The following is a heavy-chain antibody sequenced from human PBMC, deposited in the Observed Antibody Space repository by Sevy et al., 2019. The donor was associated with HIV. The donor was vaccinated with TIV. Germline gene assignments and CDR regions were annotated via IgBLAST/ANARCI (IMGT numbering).Heavy chain of an antibody. D-gene: IGHD5-18*01. V-gene: IGHV5-51*01. CDR1: GYSFTSYW. CDR3: ARGRDGYSPDWFDP. CDR2: IYPGDSDT. J-gene: IGHJ5*02. Sequence: GESLKISCKGSGYSFTSYWIGWVRQMPGKGLEWMGIIYPGDSDTRYSPSFEGQGTISADNSISTAYLQWSSRKASDTAMYYGARGRDGYSPDWFDPWGQGTLVTVSS.